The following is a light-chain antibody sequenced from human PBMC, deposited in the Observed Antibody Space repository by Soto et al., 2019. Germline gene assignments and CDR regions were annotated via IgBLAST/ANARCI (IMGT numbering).Light chain of an antibody. J-gene: IGKJ2*01. CDR3: KQYNTWPPYT. Sequence: EIVMTQSPATLSVSPGEGATLSCKASQSVSTNLAWYQQKPGQAPRLLIHGASSRATGVPDRFRGSGSGTDFTLAISSLQSEDFAVYYCKQYNTWPPYTFGPGTKLEMK. V-gene: IGKV3-15*01. CDR1: QSVSTN. CDR2: GAS.